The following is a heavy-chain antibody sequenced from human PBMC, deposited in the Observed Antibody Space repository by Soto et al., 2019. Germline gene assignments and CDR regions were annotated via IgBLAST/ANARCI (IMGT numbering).Heavy chain of an antibody. CDR2: INPNSGGT. V-gene: IGHV1-2*02. CDR3: ARGWGIAAPGPNWFDP. D-gene: IGHD6-13*01. CDR1: GYSLSGYY. J-gene: IGHJ5*02. Sequence: ASVKVSCKASGYSLSGYYLHWVRQAPGQGPEWMGWINPNSGGTKYVQKFQGRVTMTRDTSISTVYLELSRLRSDDTAVYYCARGWGIAAPGPNWFDPWGQGTLVTSPQ.